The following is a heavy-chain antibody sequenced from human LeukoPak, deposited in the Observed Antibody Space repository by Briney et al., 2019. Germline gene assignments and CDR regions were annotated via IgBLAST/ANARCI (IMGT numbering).Heavy chain of an antibody. CDR1: GYSISSGYY. V-gene: IGHV4-38-2*02. CDR3: ARAKPRSRIAAAGLYYYMDV. J-gene: IGHJ6*03. Sequence: PSETLSLTCTVSGYSISSGYYWGWIRQPPGKRLEWIGSIYHSGSTYYNPSLKSRVTISVDTSKNQFSLKLSSVTAADTAVYYCARAKPRSRIAAAGLYYYMDVWGKGTTVTVSS. CDR2: IYHSGST. D-gene: IGHD6-13*01.